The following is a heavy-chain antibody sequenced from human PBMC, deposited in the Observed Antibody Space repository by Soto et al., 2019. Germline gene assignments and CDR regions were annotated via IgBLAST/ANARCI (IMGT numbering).Heavy chain of an antibody. J-gene: IGHJ5*02. V-gene: IGHV4-30-2*01. D-gene: IGHD1-7*01. CDR2: IYHSGST. Sequence: LSLTCAVSGGSISSGGYSWSWIRQPPGKGLEWIGYIYHSGSTYYNPSLKSRVTISVDRSKNQFSLKLSSVTAADTAVYYCARGYNWNYRALRVWFDPWGQGTLVTVSS. CDR3: ARGYNWNYRALRVWFDP. CDR1: GGSISSGGYS.